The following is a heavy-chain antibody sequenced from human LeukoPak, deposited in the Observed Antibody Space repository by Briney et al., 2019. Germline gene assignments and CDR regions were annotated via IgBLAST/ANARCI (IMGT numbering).Heavy chain of an antibody. D-gene: IGHD5-18*01. J-gene: IGHJ4*02. CDR2: IYYDGSVK. Sequence: GRSLRLSCAASGFTFIIYAMHWVRQAPGQGLEWVAIIYYDGSVKYYADSVKGRFTISRDSSKNTVYLIMNRLRADDTAVYYCARGGGVDAAMALDYWGQGTLVAVSS. V-gene: IGHV3-33*01. CDR1: GFTFIIYA. CDR3: ARGGGVDAAMALDY.